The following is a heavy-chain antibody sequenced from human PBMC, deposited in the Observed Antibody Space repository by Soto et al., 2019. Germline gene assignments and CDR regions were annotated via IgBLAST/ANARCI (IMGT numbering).Heavy chain of an antibody. V-gene: IGHV1-18*04. D-gene: IGHD4-17*01. CDR2: INPYNRNT. Sequence: ASVKVSCKASGYNVTSFHILWVRQAPGQGLEWMCLINPYNRNTNCTRKFQGRVTMTTDTPTSTAYMDLRSLTSDDTAVYYCARGYGDSYWGQGTLVTVSS. J-gene: IGHJ4*02. CDR3: ARGYGDSY. CDR1: GYNVTSFH.